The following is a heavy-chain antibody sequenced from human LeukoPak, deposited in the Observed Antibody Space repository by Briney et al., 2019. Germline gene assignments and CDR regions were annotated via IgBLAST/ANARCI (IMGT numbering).Heavy chain of an antibody. CDR1: GFTFSSYA. CDR2: IPYDGSNK. Sequence: PGRSLRLSCAASGFTFSSYAMHWVRQAPGKGLEWVAVIPYDGSNKYYADSVKGRFTISRDNSKNTLYLQMNSLRAEDTAVYYCAREFRGYFDYWGQGTLVTVSS. CDR3: AREFRGYFDY. J-gene: IGHJ4*02. V-gene: IGHV3-30-3*01.